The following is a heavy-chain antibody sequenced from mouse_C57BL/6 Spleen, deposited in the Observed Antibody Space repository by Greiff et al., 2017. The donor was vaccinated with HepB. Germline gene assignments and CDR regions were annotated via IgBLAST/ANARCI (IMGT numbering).Heavy chain of an antibody. CDR2: IYPGDGDT. V-gene: IGHV1-82*01. J-gene: IGHJ2*01. CDR3: ARGYYGNFIDY. CDR1: GYAFSSSW. D-gene: IGHD2-1*01. Sequence: VQLQQSGPELVKPGASVKISCKASGYAFSSSWMNWVKQRPGKGLEWTGRIYPGDGDTNYNGKFKGKATLTADKSSSTAYMQLSSLTSEDSAVYFCARGYYGNFIDYWGQGTTLTVSS.